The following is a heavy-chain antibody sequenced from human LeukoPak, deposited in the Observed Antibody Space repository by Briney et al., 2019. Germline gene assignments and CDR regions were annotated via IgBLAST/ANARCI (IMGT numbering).Heavy chain of an antibody. V-gene: IGHV3-23*01. D-gene: IGHD3-10*01. Sequence: AGGSLRLSCAASGFTFRGYAMSWVRQAPGKGLEWASAISGSGGSTYYADSVKGRFTISRDNSKNTLYLQMNSLRAEDTAVYYCAKDSGYYGAGSYPDYWGQGTLVTVSS. CDR3: AKDSGYYGAGSYPDY. CDR1: GFTFRGYA. CDR2: ISGSGGST. J-gene: IGHJ4*02.